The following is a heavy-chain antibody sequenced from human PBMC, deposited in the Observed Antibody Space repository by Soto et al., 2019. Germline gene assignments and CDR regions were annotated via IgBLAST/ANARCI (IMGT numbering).Heavy chain of an antibody. D-gene: IGHD4-17*01. CDR2: INPNSGGT. V-gene: IGHV1-2*02. CDR1: GYTFTGYY. J-gene: IGHJ5*02. CDR3: ARAGYGDYLTYWFDP. Sequence: QVQLVQSGAEVKKPGASVKVSCKASGYTFTGYYMHWVRQAPGQGLEWMGWINPNSGGTNYAQKFQGRVTMTRDTSISIAYMELSRLRSDDTAVYYCARAGYGDYLTYWFDPWGQGTLVTVSS.